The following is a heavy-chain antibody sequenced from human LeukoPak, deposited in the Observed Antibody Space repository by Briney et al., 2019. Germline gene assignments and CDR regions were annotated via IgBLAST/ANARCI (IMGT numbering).Heavy chain of an antibody. CDR2: MNPNSGNT. Sequence: ASVKVSCKASGYTFTSYDINWVRQATGQGLEWMGWMNPNSGNTGYAQKFQGRVTMTRNTSISTAHMELSSLRSEDTAVYYCARSNRHPERYYMDVWGKGTTVTVSS. CDR3: ARSNRHPERYYMDV. D-gene: IGHD1-1*01. CDR1: GYTFTSYD. V-gene: IGHV1-8*01. J-gene: IGHJ6*03.